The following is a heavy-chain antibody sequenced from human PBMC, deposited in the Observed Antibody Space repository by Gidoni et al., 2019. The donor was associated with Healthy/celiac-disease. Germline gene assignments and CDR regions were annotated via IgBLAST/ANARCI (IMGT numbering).Heavy chain of an antibody. V-gene: IGHV4-59*01. CDR1: GGSISSYY. D-gene: IGHD3-22*01. CDR2: IYYSGRT. Sequence: QVQLQESGPGLVKPSETLSLTCTVSGGSISSYYWSWIRQPPGKGLEWIGYIYYSGRTNYNPSLKSRVTISVDTSKNQFSLKLSSVTAADTAVYYCARSYYYDPLDDAFDIWGQGTMVTVSS. CDR3: ARSYYYDPLDDAFDI. J-gene: IGHJ3*02.